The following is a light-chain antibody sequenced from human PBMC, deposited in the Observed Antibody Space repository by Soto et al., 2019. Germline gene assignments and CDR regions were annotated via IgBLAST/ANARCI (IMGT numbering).Light chain of an antibody. CDR3: SSFTTSTTRV. CDR1: NSDVGDYNY. CDR2: EVS. J-gene: IGLJ1*01. Sequence: QSALTQPASVSGSPGQSITISCTGTNSDVGDYNYVSWYQQHPGKAPKLMIYEVSNRPSGVSNRFSGSKSGNTASLTISGLQAEDEADYYCSSFTTSTTRVFGTGTKVTV. V-gene: IGLV2-14*01.